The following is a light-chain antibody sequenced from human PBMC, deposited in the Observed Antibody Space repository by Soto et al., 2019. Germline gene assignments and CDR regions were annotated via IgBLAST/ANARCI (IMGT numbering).Light chain of an antibody. Sequence: QSVLTQAASVSGSPGQSIAISCTGTSRDVGAYDYVSWYQQHPDRAPRLVIYEVSNRPSGVSNRFSGSKSVNTATLTISGLQAEDEADYYCDSHTTTNTRVFGTGTKVTVL. CDR2: EVS. J-gene: IGLJ1*01. CDR1: SRDVGAYDY. V-gene: IGLV2-14*03. CDR3: DSHTTTNTRV.